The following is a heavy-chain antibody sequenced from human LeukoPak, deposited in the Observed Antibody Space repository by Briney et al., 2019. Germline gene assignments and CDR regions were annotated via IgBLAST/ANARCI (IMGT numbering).Heavy chain of an antibody. J-gene: IGHJ6*03. CDR2: ISSSSSYI. D-gene: IGHD2-15*01. V-gene: IGHV3-21*01. Sequence: GGSLRLSCAASGFTFSSYSMNWVRQAPGKGLEWVSSISSSSSYIYYADSVKGRFTISRDNAKNSLYLQMNSLRAEDTAVYYCARGGYCSGGSRYDYYYMDVWGKETTVTVS. CDR1: GFTFSSYS. CDR3: ARGGYCSGGSRYDYYYMDV.